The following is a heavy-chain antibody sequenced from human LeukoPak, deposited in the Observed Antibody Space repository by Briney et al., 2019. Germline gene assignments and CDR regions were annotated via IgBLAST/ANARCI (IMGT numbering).Heavy chain of an antibody. CDR2: ISYDGSNK. D-gene: IGHD6-19*01. CDR3: ARVDQYNCGWWDY. V-gene: IGHV3-30-3*01. CDR1: GFTFSSYA. Sequence: GGSLRLSCAASGFTFSSYAMHWVRQAPGKGLEWVAVISYDGSNKYYADSVKGRFTISRDNSKNTLYLQMNSLRPEDTAVYYCARVDQYNCGWWDYWGQGTLVTVSS. J-gene: IGHJ4*02.